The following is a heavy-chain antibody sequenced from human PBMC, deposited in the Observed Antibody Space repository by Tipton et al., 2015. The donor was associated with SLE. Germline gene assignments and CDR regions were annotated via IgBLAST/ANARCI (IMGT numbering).Heavy chain of an antibody. V-gene: IGHV3-30*03. CDR2: ISYDGSNE. CDR1: GFTFSRHW. D-gene: IGHD3-10*01. CDR3: AREVSSVVRGVIRY. J-gene: IGHJ4*02. Sequence: SLRLSCAASGFTFSRHWMSWVRQAPGKGLEWVAVISYDGSNEYYADSVQGRFTISRDNSKNTLYLQMNSLRAEDTAVYYCAREVSSVVRGVIRYWGQGTLVTVSS.